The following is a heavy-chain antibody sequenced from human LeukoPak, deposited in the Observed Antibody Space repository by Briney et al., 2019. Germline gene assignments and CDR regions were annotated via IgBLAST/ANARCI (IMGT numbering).Heavy chain of an antibody. V-gene: IGHV3-20*04. D-gene: IGHD1-1*01. Sequence: GGSLRLSCAASGFTFDDYGTSWVGQAPGQGLEWVSGINWNGGSTGYADSVKGRFTISRDNANTSLFLEMNTLRAEDTAVYYCARSRLGGRGAFDIWGQWTVVTVSS. CDR1: GFTFDDYG. CDR3: ARSRLGGRGAFDI. CDR2: INWNGGST. J-gene: IGHJ3*02.